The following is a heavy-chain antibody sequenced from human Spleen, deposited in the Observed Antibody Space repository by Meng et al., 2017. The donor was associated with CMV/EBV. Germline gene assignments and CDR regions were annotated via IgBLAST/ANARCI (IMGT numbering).Heavy chain of an antibody. V-gene: IGHV3-66*02. J-gene: IGHJ4*02. CDR1: GFTVSNNY. Sequence: GESLKISCVASGFTVSNNYMSWVRQAPGRGLEWVAVIYSSGGETYYADSVKGRFTISRDKSKNTLYLQMNSLRPEDTAVYYCARAGGWGSRAYWGQGTLVTVSS. CDR3: ARAGGWGSRAY. D-gene: IGHD3-16*01. CDR2: IYSSGGET.